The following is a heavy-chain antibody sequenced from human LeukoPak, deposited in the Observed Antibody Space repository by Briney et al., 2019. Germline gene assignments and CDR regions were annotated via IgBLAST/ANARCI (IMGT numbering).Heavy chain of an antibody. V-gene: IGHV3-53*01. CDR2: IYSGGST. J-gene: IGHJ4*02. Sequence: GGSLRLSCAASGFTVSSNYMSWVRQAPGKGLEWVSVIYSGGSTYYADSVKGRFTISRDNSKNTLYLQMNSLRAEDTAVYYCARGHYYDSSGYCPYWGQGTLVTVSS. D-gene: IGHD3-22*01. CDR3: ARGHYYDSSGYCPY. CDR1: GFTVSSNY.